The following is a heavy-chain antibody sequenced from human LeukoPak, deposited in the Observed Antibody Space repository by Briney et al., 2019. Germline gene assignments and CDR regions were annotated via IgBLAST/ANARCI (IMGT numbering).Heavy chain of an antibody. CDR1: GYSFTSYW. V-gene: IGHV5-51*01. CDR2: IYPGGSDT. D-gene: IGHD6-19*01. J-gene: IGHJ4*02. Sequence: GESLKISCKGSGYSFTSYWIGWVRQMPGKGLEWVGIIYPGGSDTRYSPSFQGQVTISADKSISTAYLQWSSLKASGTAMYYCARQGFGSSGWYVVGATRWYYFDYWGQGTLVTVSS. CDR3: ARQGFGSSGWYVVGATRWYYFDY.